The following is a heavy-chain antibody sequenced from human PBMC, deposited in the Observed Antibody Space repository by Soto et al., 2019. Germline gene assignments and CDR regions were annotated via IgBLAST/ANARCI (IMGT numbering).Heavy chain of an antibody. Sequence: GGSLRLSCAASGFTFSSYWMHWVRQAPGKGLVWVSRINSDGSSTSYADSVKGRFTISRDNAKNTLYLQMNSLRAEDTAVYYCARVGSIAARDYYYYGMDVWGQGTTVTVSS. CDR2: INSDGSST. V-gene: IGHV3-74*01. J-gene: IGHJ6*02. CDR1: GFTFSSYW. CDR3: ARVGSIAARDYYYYGMDV. D-gene: IGHD6-6*01.